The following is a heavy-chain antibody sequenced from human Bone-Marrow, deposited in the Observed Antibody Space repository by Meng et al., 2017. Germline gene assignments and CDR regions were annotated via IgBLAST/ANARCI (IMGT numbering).Heavy chain of an antibody. CDR3: ARAPYDSSGYSIDDYFDY. V-gene: IGHV1-46*01. CDR2: INPSGGST. CDR1: GYTFTSYY. J-gene: IGHJ4*02. D-gene: IGHD3-22*01. Sequence: ASVKVSCKASGYTFTSYYMHWVRQAPGQGLEWMGIINPSGGSTSYAQKFQGRVTMTRDTSTSTVYMELSSLRSEDTAVYYCARAPYDSSGYSIDDYFDYWGQGTLVTVSS.